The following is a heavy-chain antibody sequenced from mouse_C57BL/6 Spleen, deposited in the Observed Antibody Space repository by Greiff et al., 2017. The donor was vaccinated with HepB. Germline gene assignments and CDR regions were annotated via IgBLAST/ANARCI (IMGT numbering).Heavy chain of an antibody. CDR3: ARVPRPWYFDV. J-gene: IGHJ1*03. CDR1: GHAFSSYW. CDR2: IYPGDGDT. Sequence: QVQLQQSGAELVKPGASVKISCKASGHAFSSYWMNWVKQRPGKGLEWIGQIYPGDGDTNYNGKFKGKATLTADKSSSTAYMQLSSLTSEDSAVYFCARVPRPWYFDVWGTGTTVTVSS. V-gene: IGHV1-80*01.